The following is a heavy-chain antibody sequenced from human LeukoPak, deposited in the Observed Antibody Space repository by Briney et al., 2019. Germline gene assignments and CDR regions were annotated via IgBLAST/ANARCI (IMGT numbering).Heavy chain of an antibody. D-gene: IGHD3-3*01. Sequence: GGSLRLSCAASGFTFSGSAMHWVRQAPGKGLEWVAVISYDGSNKYYADSVKGRFTISRDNSKNTLYLQMNSLRAEDTAVYYCAPLRFLEWFNQGYYYGMDVWGQGTTVTVSS. CDR2: ISYDGSNK. J-gene: IGHJ6*02. CDR3: APLRFLEWFNQGYYYGMDV. V-gene: IGHV3-30*04. CDR1: GFTFSGSA.